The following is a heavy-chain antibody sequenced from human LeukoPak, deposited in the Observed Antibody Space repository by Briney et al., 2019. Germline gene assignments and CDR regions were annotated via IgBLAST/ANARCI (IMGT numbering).Heavy chain of an antibody. CDR2: IYSGGST. D-gene: IGHD1-7*01. V-gene: IGHV3-53*01. J-gene: IGHJ4*02. CDR1: GFTVSSNY. CDR3: ASADWNYHNFDY. Sequence: GGSLRLSCAASGFTVSSNYMSWVRLAPGKGLEWVSVIYSGGSTYYADSVKGRFTISRDNSMNTLYLQMNSLRAEDTAVYYCASADWNYHNFDYWGQGTLVTVSS.